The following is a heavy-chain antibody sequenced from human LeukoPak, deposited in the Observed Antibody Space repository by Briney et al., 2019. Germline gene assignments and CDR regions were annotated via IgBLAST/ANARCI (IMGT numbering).Heavy chain of an antibody. V-gene: IGHV1-18*01. D-gene: IGHD4-17*01. Sequence: ASVKVSCKASGYTFTSYGISWVRQAPGQGLEWMGWISAYNGNTNYAQKLQGRVTITTDTSTSTAYMELRSLRSDDTAVYYCAREFPYGDYAGYFDYWGQGTLVTVSS. CDR2: ISAYNGNT. CDR1: GYTFTSYG. J-gene: IGHJ4*01. CDR3: AREFPYGDYAGYFDY.